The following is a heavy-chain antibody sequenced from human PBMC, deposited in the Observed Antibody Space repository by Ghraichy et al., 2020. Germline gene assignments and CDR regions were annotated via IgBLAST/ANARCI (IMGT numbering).Heavy chain of an antibody. V-gene: IGHV3-74*01. CDR3: AREYCSGGRCFFGTGGSHFDY. CDR2: IKSDGSST. CDR1: GFTLSSYW. D-gene: IGHD2-15*01. J-gene: IGHJ4*02. Sequence: GESLRLSCAASGFTLSSYWMHWVRQAPGKGLMWVSRIKSDGSSTIYADSVKGRFTISRDNAKNTLYLQMNSLRAEDTAVYYCAREYCSGGRCFFGTGGSHFDYWGQGTLVTVSS.